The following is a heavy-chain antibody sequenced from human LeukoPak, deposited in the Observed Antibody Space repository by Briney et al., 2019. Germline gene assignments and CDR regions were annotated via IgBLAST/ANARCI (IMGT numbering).Heavy chain of an antibody. D-gene: IGHD3-10*01. Sequence: GESLKISCKGSGYSFTSYWIAWVRQMPGKGLGWMGIIYPGDSDTRYSPSFQGQVTISADKSISTAYLQWSSLKASDTAMYYCARLSGGSGSHYNPSGGWFGPWGQGTLVTVSS. V-gene: IGHV5-51*01. CDR2: IYPGDSDT. J-gene: IGHJ5*02. CDR3: ARLSGGSGSHYNPSGGWFGP. CDR1: GYSFTSYW.